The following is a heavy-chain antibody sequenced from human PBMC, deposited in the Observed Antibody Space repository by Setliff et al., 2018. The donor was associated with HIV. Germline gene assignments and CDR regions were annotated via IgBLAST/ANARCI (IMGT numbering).Heavy chain of an antibody. D-gene: IGHD3-10*01. CDR1: GYNFNNYW. CDR2: IRSKAYGGTK. J-gene: IGHJ3*02. Sequence: GESLKISCKGSGYNFNNYWIGWVRQMSGKGLEWVGFIRSKAYGGTKEYAVSVKGRFTISRDDSKSIAYLQMNSLKTEDTAVYYCTTSYGSGTYYRMGAFDIWGQGTMVTVSS. CDR3: TTSYGSGTYYRMGAFDI. V-gene: IGHV3-49*02.